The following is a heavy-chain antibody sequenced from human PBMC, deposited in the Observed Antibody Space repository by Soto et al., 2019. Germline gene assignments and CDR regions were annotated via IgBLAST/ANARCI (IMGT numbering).Heavy chain of an antibody. CDR3: AKGIYSGYPYYFDY. J-gene: IGHJ4*02. V-gene: IGHV3-9*01. Sequence: QPGGSLRLSCAASGFTFDDYAMHWARQAPGKGLEWVSGISWNSGSIGYADSVKGRFTISRDNAKNSLYLQMNSLRAEDTALYYCAKGIYSGYPYYFDYWGQGTLVTVSS. CDR2: ISWNSGSI. D-gene: IGHD5-12*01. CDR1: GFTFDDYA.